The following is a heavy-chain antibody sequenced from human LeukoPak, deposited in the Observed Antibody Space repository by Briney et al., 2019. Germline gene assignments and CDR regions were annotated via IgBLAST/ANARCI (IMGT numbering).Heavy chain of an antibody. J-gene: IGHJ4*02. Sequence: GASVTVSCKPSGYTFTSYGISWVRQAPGQGLEWMGWISAYNGNTNYAQKLQGRVTMTTDTSTSTAYMELRSRRCDDTDVYYCARGWGSEGVAFDYWGQGTLVTVSS. V-gene: IGHV1-18*01. CDR1: GYTFTSYG. CDR2: ISAYNGNT. CDR3: ARGWGSEGVAFDY. D-gene: IGHD7-27*01.